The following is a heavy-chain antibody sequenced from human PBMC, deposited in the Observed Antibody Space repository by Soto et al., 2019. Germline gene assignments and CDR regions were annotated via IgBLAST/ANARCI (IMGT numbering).Heavy chain of an antibody. Sequence: GESLKISCKTSGYSFTSYWIGWVRQMPGKGLEWLGIMNPGDSDIRYNPSFQGQVTISADKSISTAYLQWSSLKASDTAMYYCARLFILTGYWYGMDVWGQGTTVTVSS. CDR2: MNPGDSDI. V-gene: IGHV5-51*01. CDR3: ARLFILTGYWYGMDV. J-gene: IGHJ6*02. D-gene: IGHD3-9*01. CDR1: GYSFTSYW.